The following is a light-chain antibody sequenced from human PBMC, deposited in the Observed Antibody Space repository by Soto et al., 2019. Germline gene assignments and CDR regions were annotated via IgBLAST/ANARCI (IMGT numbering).Light chain of an antibody. J-gene: IGKJ4*01. CDR2: GAS. V-gene: IGKV3-15*01. Sequence: EIVMTQSPATLSVSPGERATLSCRASQSVSSNLAWYQQQPGQAPRLLIYGASTSATSITARFIGSGCATEFILTISSRQSEDFAVDYCQQYNSWLPMTFGGGTKVEIK. CDR3: QQYNSWLPMT. CDR1: QSVSSN.